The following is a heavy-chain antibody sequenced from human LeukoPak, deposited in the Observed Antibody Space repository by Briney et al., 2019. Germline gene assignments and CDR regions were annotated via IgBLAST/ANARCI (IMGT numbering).Heavy chain of an antibody. D-gene: IGHD3-16*01. CDR2: ISSSSSYI. V-gene: IGHV3-21*01. J-gene: IGHJ3*02. Sequence: PGGSLRLSCAASGFTFSSYSMNWVRQAPGKGLEWVSSISSSSSYIYYADSVKGRFTISRDNAKNSLYLQMNSLRAEDTAVYYCARGQGSLYVLAAFDIWGQGTMVTVSS. CDR3: ARGQGSLYVLAAFDI. CDR1: GFTFSSYS.